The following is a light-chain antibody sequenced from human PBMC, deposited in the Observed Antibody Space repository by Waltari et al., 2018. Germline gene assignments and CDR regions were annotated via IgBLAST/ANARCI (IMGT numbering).Light chain of an antibody. Sequence: AIQMTQSPSSLSASVGERVTITCRASQGIRNDLGWYQQKPGKAPKLLIYDASSLQSVVPSRFSGSGSGTDFTLTISSLQPEDFATYYCLQDYNYPYTFGQGTKLEIK. CDR2: DAS. V-gene: IGKV1-6*01. CDR1: QGIRND. CDR3: LQDYNYPYT. J-gene: IGKJ2*01.